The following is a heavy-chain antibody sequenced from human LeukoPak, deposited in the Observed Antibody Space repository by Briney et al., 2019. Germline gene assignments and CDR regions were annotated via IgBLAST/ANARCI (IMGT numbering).Heavy chain of an antibody. CDR2: IYYSGST. CDR1: GGPFSGYY. J-gene: IGHJ3*02. CDR3: ARLHHDFWSGYYPPRAFDI. Sequence: PSETLSLTCAVYGGPFSGYYWSWIRQPPGKGLEWIGSIYYSGSTYYNPSLKSRVTISVDTSKNQFSLKLSSVTAADTAVYYCARLHHDFWSGYYPPRAFDIWGQGTMVTVSS. V-gene: IGHV4-34*01. D-gene: IGHD3-3*01.